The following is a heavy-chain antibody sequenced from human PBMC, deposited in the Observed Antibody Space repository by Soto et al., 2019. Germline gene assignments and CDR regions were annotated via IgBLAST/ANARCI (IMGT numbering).Heavy chain of an antibody. CDR2: MNPNSGNT. Sequence: QVQLVQSGAEVKKPGASVKVSCKASGYTFTSYDINWVRQATGQGLEWMGWMNPNSGNTGYAQKFQGRVTMTRNTSTSTAYRELSSLRSEDTAVYYCATPAVTTGFEFDYWGQGTLVTVSS. V-gene: IGHV1-8*01. J-gene: IGHJ4*02. CDR3: ATPAVTTGFEFDY. D-gene: IGHD4-17*01. CDR1: GYTFTSYD.